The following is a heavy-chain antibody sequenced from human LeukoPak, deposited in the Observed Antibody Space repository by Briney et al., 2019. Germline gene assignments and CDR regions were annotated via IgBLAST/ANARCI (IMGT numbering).Heavy chain of an antibody. D-gene: IGHD6-19*01. CDR2: ISSSGSPI. CDR3: LRGGWEYYFDY. V-gene: IGHV3-11*01. J-gene: IGHJ4*02. CDR1: GFTFSDYY. Sequence: PGGSLRLSCATSGFTFSDYYMSWIRQAPGKGLEWVSYISSSGSPIYYTDSVKGRFPISRDNSKNTLYLQMNSLRAEDTAVYYCLRGGWEYYFDYWGQGTLVTVSS.